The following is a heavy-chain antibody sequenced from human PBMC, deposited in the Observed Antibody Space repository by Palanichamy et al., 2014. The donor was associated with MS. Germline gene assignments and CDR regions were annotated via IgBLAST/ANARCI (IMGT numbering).Heavy chain of an antibody. J-gene: IGHJ4*02. Sequence: QLQLQESGPGLVKPSETLSLTCTVSGGSVSSSGYYWGWIRQPPGKGLEWIGTIYYTGSTYYNPSLKSRVTISVDTSKNQFSLKLSSVTAADTAVYYCVRPCRAYFSYWGQGILVTVSS. CDR2: IYYTGST. CDR3: VRPCRAYFSY. CDR1: GGSVSSSGYY. D-gene: IGHD3-16*01. V-gene: IGHV4-39*01.